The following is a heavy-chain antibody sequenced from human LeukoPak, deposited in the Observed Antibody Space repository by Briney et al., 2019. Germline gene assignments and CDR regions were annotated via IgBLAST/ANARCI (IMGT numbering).Heavy chain of an antibody. D-gene: IGHD3-3*01. CDR2: IYYSGST. CDR1: GGSISGGDYY. V-gene: IGHV4-30-4*01. CDR3: ARDRGFWSGYPYFDY. J-gene: IGHJ4*02. Sequence: SETLSLTCTVSGGSISGGDYYWSWIRQPPGKGLEWIGYIYYSGSTYYNPSLKSRVTISVDTSKNQFSLKLSSVTAADTAVYYCARDRGFWSGYPYFDYWGQGTLVTVSS.